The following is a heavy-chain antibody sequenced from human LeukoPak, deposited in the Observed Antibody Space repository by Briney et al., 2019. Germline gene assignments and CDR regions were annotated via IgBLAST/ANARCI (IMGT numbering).Heavy chain of an antibody. CDR1: GFAFSNYA. Sequence: GGSLRLSCAASGFAFSNYAMNWVRQAPGKGLEWVSSISSSSSYIYYADSVKGRFTISRDNAKNSLYLQMNSLRAEDTAVYYCARGIGGSYSPDDAFDIWGQGTMVTVSS. J-gene: IGHJ3*02. CDR3: ARGIGGSYSPDDAFDI. D-gene: IGHD1-26*01. V-gene: IGHV3-21*01. CDR2: ISSSSSYI.